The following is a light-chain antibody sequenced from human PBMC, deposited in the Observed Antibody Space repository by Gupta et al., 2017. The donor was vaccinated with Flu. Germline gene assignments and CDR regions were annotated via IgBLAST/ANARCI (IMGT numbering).Light chain of an antibody. Sequence: SISNIGNNYLSCYHQLPRTAPNLLIYVNNQRPPGIPDRFSGSKSGTSATLGITGLQTGDEADYYCGTWDSSLSAWVFGGGTKLTVL. CDR2: VNN. V-gene: IGLV1-51*01. J-gene: IGLJ3*02. CDR3: GTWDSSLSAWV. CDR1: ISNIGNNY.